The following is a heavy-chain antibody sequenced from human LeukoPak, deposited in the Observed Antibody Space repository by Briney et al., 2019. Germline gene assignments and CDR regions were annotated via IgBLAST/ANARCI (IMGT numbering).Heavy chain of an antibody. CDR1: GFTFTNAW. V-gene: IGHV3-15*01. J-gene: IGHJ4*02. CDR2: IKSNPDGGTT. CDR3: AKYDTSVNFDY. D-gene: IGHD3-22*01. Sequence: GGSLRLSCVAPGFTFTNAWMSWVRQAPGKGLEWVGHIKSNPDGGTTDYTAPLKGRFIISRDDSKHTLYLQVNSLKTDDTAVYFCAKYDTSVNFDYWGQGTLVTVSS.